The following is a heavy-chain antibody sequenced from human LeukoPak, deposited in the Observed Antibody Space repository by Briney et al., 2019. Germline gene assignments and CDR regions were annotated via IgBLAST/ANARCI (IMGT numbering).Heavy chain of an antibody. Sequence: GGSLRLPCTASGFMFNDFWMSWVRQAPGEGLEWVANIRQDGGAKNYVDSVKGRFTISRDNAKKSVYLQMNSLRAEDTAVYYCAPPPIAATGNWGQGTLVTVSS. V-gene: IGHV3-7*01. D-gene: IGHD6-13*01. CDR2: IRQDGGAK. CDR3: APPPIAATGN. J-gene: IGHJ4*02. CDR1: GFMFNDFW.